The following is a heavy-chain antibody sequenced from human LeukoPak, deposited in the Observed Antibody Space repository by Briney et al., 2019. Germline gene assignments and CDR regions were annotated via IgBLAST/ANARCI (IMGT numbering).Heavy chain of an antibody. V-gene: IGHV1-24*01. CDR3: ATGNGYCNGGSCGAFDI. CDR2: FDPEDGET. CDR1: GYTLTELS. J-gene: IGHJ3*02. D-gene: IGHD2-15*01. Sequence: ASVKVSCKVSGYTLTELSMHWVRQAPGKGLEWMGGFDPEDGETIYAQKFQGRVTMTEDTSTDTAYMGLSSLRSEDTAVYYRATGNGYCNGGSCGAFDIWGQGTMVTVSS.